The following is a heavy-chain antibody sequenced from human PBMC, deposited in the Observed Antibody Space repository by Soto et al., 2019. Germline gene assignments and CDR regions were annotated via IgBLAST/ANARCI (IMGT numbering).Heavy chain of an antibody. V-gene: IGHV1-3*01. CDR1: GYSFTRYA. J-gene: IGHJ5*02. CDR3: ARGDYDILTGYSLNWFDP. CDR2: INAGNGNT. D-gene: IGHD3-9*01. Sequence: VKVSCKASGYSFTRYAIHWVRQAPGQRLEWMGWINAGNGNTKYSQKFQGRVTITRDTSASTAYMELSSLRSEDTAVYYCARGDYDILTGYSLNWFDPWGQGTLVTVSS.